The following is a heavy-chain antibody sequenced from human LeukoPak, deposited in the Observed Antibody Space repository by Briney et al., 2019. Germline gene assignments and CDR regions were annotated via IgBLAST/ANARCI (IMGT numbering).Heavy chain of an antibody. Sequence: PGGSLRLSCAASGFTFSSYAMSWVRQAPGKGLEWVSAISGSGGSTYYADSVKGRFTISRDNSKNTLYLQMNSLRAEDTAVYYCAKDPRNWWQWLVGYWGQGTLVTVSS. D-gene: IGHD6-19*01. J-gene: IGHJ4*02. CDR3: AKDPRNWWQWLVGY. V-gene: IGHV3-23*01. CDR1: GFTFSSYA. CDR2: ISGSGGST.